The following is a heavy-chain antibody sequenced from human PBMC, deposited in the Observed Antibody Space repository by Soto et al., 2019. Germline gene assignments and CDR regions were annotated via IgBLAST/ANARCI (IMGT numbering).Heavy chain of an antibody. CDR2: IYSGGST. D-gene: IGHD3-3*01. J-gene: IGHJ6*02. CDR3: ARESSPKTFTIFGVVPDYYGMEV. V-gene: IGHV3-66*01. Sequence: GGSLRLSCAASGFTVSSNYMSWVRQAPGKGLEWVSVIYSGGSTYYADSVKGRFTISRDNSKNTLYLQMNSLRAEDTAVYYCARESSPKTFTIFGVVPDYYGMEVWGQGTTVTVSS. CDR1: GFTVSSNY.